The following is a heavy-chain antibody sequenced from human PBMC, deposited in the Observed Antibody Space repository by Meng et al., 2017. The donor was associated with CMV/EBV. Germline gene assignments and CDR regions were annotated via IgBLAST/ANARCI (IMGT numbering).Heavy chain of an antibody. V-gene: IGHV3-30-3*01. CDR3: ASHNVLLWFGELGY. J-gene: IGHJ4*02. D-gene: IGHD3-10*01. Sequence: GGSLRLSCAASGFTFSSYAMHWVRQAPGKGLEWVAVISYDVSNKYYADSVKGRFTISRDNAKNSLYLQMNSLRDEDTAVYYCASHNVLLWFGELGYWGQGTLVTVSS. CDR2: ISYDVSNK. CDR1: GFTFSSYA.